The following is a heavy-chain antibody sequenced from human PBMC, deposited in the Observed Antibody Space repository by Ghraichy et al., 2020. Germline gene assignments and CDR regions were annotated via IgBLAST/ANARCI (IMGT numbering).Heavy chain of an antibody. CDR2: IYSGGST. D-gene: IGHD6-19*01. V-gene: IGHV3-53*01. CDR3: AWGTVAPYFVY. Sequence: GGSLRLSCAASGFTVSINYMSWVRQAPGKGLEWVSVIYSGGSTYYADSVKGRFTISRDNSKNTLYLQMNSLRAEDTAVYYCAWGTVAPYFVYWGQGTLVTVSS. CDR1: GFTVSINY. J-gene: IGHJ4*02.